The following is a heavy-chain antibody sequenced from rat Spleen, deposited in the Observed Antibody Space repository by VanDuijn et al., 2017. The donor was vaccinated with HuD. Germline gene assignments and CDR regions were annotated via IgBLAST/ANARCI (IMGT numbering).Heavy chain of an antibody. CDR2: IKAKSNNYAT. V-gene: IGHV6-8*01. J-gene: IGHJ3*01. Sequence: EVQLVETGGSLVQPGKSLKLTCATSGFTFSDAWMHWVRQSPERQLEWVAQIKAKSNNYATYYAESVRGRFTISRDDSKSSVYLQMNTLKEEDTAIYYCTWSGYNWFPYWGQGTLVTVSS. D-gene: IGHD4-3*01. CDR1: GFTFSDAW. CDR3: TWSGYNWFPY.